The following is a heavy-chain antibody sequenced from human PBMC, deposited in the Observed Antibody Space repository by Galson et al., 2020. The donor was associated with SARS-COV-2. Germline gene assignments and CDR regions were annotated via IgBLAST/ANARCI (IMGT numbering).Heavy chain of an antibody. J-gene: IGHJ6*02. CDR3: AKEGGSYAYYYYGMDV. V-gene: IGHV3-30*18. D-gene: IGHD3-16*01. Sequence: GGSLRLSCAASGYTISTYGMHWVRQAPRKGLEWVALISYDGSNKYYGDSVKGRITISRDNSKNSLYLQVNSLRPEDTAVYYCAKEGGSYAYYYYGMDVWGLGTTVTVSS. CDR1: GYTISTYG. CDR2: ISYDGSNK.